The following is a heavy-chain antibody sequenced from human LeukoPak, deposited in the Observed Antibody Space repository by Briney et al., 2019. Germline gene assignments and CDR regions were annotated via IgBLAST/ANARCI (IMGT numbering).Heavy chain of an antibody. D-gene: IGHD6-13*01. CDR3: ASIVGIAETGLYAFDV. Sequence: GGSLRLSCTASGLTFSTYALSWVRQTPGKGLEWLSVISATGSTTYYADSVKGRFTISRDNAKNTVSLQMNSLRAEDTAVYYCASIVGIAETGLYAFDVWGQGTMVTVSS. CDR1: GLTFSTYA. V-gene: IGHV3-23*01. J-gene: IGHJ3*01. CDR2: ISATGSTT.